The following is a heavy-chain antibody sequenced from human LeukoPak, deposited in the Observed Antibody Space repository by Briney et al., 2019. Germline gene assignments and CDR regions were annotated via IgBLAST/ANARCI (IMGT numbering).Heavy chain of an antibody. CDR2: MNPNSGNT. J-gene: IGHJ4*02. D-gene: IGHD6-13*01. Sequence: ASVKVSCKASGYTFTSYDINWVRQATGQGLEWMGWMNPNSGNTGYAQKFQGRVTITRNTSISTAYMELSSLRSEDTAVYYCARSGWYSSSWEFDYWGQGTLVTVSS. V-gene: IGHV1-8*03. CDR1: GYTFTSYD. CDR3: ARSGWYSSSWEFDY.